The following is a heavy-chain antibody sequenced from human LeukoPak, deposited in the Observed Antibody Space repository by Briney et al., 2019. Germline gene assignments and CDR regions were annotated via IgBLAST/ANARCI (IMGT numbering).Heavy chain of an antibody. D-gene: IGHD6-19*01. CDR2: INSDGSST. V-gene: IGHV3-74*01. CDR1: GFTFSNSW. J-gene: IGHJ4*02. CDR3: AKGSSSGWPYFFDY. Sequence: GGSLRLSCAASGFTFSNSWMHWVRQAPGKGLVWVSRINSDGSSTSYADAVKGRFTISRDNSKTTLYLQMNSLRDEDTAVYYCAKGSSSGWPYFFDYWGQGTLVTVSS.